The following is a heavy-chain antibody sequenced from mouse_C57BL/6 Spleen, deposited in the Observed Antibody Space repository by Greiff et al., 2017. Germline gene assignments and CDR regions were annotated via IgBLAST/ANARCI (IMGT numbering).Heavy chain of an antibody. CDR2: ISDGGSYT. D-gene: IGHD1-1*01. J-gene: IGHJ3*01. CDR3: ARDYYGSSPAWFAY. V-gene: IGHV5-4*01. Sequence: ESGGGLVKPGGSLKLSCAASGFTFSSYAMSWVRQTPEKRLEWVATISDGGSYTYYPDNVKGRFTISRDNAKNNLYLQMSHLKSEDTAMYYCARDYYGSSPAWFAYWGQGTLVTVSA. CDR1: GFTFSSYA.